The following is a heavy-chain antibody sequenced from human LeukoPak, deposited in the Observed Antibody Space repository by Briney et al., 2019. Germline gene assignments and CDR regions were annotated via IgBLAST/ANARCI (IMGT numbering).Heavy chain of an antibody. CDR1: GFTFSSYS. V-gene: IGHV3-21*01. D-gene: IGHD6-19*01. CDR2: ISSSSSYI. CDR3: ARDLGSGWYYFDY. Sequence: GGPLRLSCAASGFTFSSYSMNWVRQAPGKGLEWVSSISSSSSYIYYADSVKGRFTISRDNAKNSLYLQMNSLRAEDTAVYYCARDLGSGWYYFDYWGQGTLVTVSS. J-gene: IGHJ4*02.